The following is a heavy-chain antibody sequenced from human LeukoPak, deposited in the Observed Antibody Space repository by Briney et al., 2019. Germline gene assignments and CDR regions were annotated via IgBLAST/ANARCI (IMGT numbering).Heavy chain of an antibody. Sequence: ASVKVSCKASGYTFTGYYMHWVRQAPGQGLEWMGWINPNSGGTNYAQKFQGRVTTTRDTSISTAYMELSRLTSDDTAVYYCARGVAGPYYYYYMDVWGRGTTVTVSS. CDR3: ARGVAGPYYYYYMDV. J-gene: IGHJ6*03. CDR1: GYTFTGYY. V-gene: IGHV1-2*02. D-gene: IGHD6-19*01. CDR2: INPNSGGT.